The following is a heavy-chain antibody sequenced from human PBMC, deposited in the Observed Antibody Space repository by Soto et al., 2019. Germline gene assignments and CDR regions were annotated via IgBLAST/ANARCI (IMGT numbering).Heavy chain of an antibody. D-gene: IGHD2-8*01. CDR1: GGSISSSSYY. Sequence: SETLSLTCTVSGGSISSSSYYWGWIRQPPGKGLEWIGSIYYSGSTYYNPSLKSRVTISRDNSKNTLYLQMNSLRAEDTAVYYCARVIPPPMLYFDYWGQGTLVTVSS. CDR2: IYYSGST. CDR3: ARVIPPPMLYFDY. V-gene: IGHV4-39*01. J-gene: IGHJ4*02.